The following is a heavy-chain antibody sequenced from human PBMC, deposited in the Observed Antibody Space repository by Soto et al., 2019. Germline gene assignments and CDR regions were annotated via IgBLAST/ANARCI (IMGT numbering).Heavy chain of an antibody. CDR3: ARGRVRYLTGCYEY. J-gene: IGHJ4*02. CDR1: GGSFSGYY. Sequence: SETLSLPCAVYGGSFSGYYWSWIRQPPGKGLEWIGETNQSGSTNYNPSLESRVTISVDTTKNQFSLNLSSVSAADTALYYWARGRVRYLTGCYEYWGQGPLVTVSS. V-gene: IGHV4-34*01. CDR2: TNQSGST. D-gene: IGHD3-9*01.